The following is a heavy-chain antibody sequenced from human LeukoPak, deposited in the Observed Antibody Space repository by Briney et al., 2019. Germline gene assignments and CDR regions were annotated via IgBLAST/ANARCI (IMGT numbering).Heavy chain of an antibody. CDR2: INHSGST. Sequence: SETLSLTCAVYGGSFSGYYWSWIRQPPGKGLEWIGEINHSGSTNYNPSLKSRVTISVDTSKNQFSLKLSSVTAADTAVYYCARGFEYYDYVWGSYRRLTSYYFDYWGQGTLVTVSS. CDR1: GGSFSGYY. D-gene: IGHD3-16*02. V-gene: IGHV4-34*01. J-gene: IGHJ4*02. CDR3: ARGFEYYDYVWGSYRRLTSYYFDY.